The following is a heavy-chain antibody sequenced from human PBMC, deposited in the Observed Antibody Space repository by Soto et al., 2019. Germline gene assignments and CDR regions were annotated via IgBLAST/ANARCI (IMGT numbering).Heavy chain of an antibody. D-gene: IGHD3-3*01. J-gene: IGHJ5*02. CDR3: ARDVSRVFFWFDP. CDR1: GFTFSDYY. V-gene: IGHV3-11*01. Sequence: PGGSLRLSCAASGFTFSDYYMSWIRQAPGKGLEWVSYISSSGSTIYYADSVKGRFTISRDNAKNSLYLQMNSLRAEDTAVYYCARDVSRVFFWFDPWGQGTLVTVSS. CDR2: ISSSGSTI.